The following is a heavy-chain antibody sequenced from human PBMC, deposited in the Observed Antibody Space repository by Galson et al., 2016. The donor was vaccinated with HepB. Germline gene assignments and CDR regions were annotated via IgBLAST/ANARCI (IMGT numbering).Heavy chain of an antibody. D-gene: IGHD3-16*01. Sequence: SETLSLTCTVSGDSVSSGSYYWSWIRQPPGKGLDWTGYIYYSGNTRYNPSLTSRVTISVDTSKNQFSLTLSSVTAADTAIYYCARVTPLPHFDYWGQGTLVTVSS. CDR3: ARVTPLPHFDY. CDR1: GDSVSSGSYY. J-gene: IGHJ4*02. V-gene: IGHV4-61*01. CDR2: IYYSGNT.